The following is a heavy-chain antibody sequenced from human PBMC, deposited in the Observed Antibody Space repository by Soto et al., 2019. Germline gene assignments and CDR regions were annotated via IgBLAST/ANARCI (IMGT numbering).Heavy chain of an antibody. J-gene: IGHJ6*02. CDR1: GFTFSNAW. CDR3: TTGTTVTWGYYYYYGMDV. Sequence: PGGSLRLSCAASGFTFSNAWMSWVRQAPGKGLEWVGRIKSKTDGGTTDYAAPVKGRFTISRDDSKNTLYLQMNSLKTEDTAVYYCTTGTTVTWGYYYYYGMDVWGQGTTVTVSS. CDR2: IKSKTDGGTT. V-gene: IGHV3-15*01. D-gene: IGHD4-17*01.